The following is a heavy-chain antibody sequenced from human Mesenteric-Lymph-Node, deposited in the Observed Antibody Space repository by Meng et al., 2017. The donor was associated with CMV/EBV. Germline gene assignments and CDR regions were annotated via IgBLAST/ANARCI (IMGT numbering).Heavy chain of an antibody. D-gene: IGHD6-13*01. V-gene: IGHV4-38-2*02. CDR3: ARNLPSSSWSRGWFDP. Sequence: SETLSLTCTVSGSSISSGYYWVWVRQPPGKGLEWIGSISHSGSTYCNPSLKSRVTISLNTSKNQFSLKLSSVTAADTAVYYCARNLPSSSWSRGWFDPWGQGTLVTVSS. CDR1: GSSISSGYY. CDR2: ISHSGST. J-gene: IGHJ5*02.